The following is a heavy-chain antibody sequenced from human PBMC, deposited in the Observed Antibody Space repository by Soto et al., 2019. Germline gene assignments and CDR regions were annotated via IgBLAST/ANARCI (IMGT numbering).Heavy chain of an antibody. D-gene: IGHD1-1*01. CDR2: LYDVAGS. CDR3: ATWHEREHAYDV. Sequence: DVQLVESGGGLIQPGESLRLSWVAFGFTISAKKYLAWFRQAPGKGLEWVSALYDVAGSFYAGSVKGPFTTSSDSSKNTVYLQMTDLRPDDTAVYYCATWHEREHAYDVWGQGTTVTVSS. V-gene: IGHV3-53*01. CDR1: GFTISAKKY. J-gene: IGHJ3*01.